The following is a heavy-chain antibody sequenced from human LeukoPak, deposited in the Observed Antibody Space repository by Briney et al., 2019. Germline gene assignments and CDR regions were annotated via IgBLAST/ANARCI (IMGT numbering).Heavy chain of an antibody. CDR1: GGSISSGDYY. CDR2: IYYSGST. V-gene: IGHV4-61*08. D-gene: IGHD3-10*01. CDR3: ARARWWFGELAPYYFDY. J-gene: IGHJ4*02. Sequence: SETLSLTCTVSGGSISSGDYYWSWIRQPPGKGLEWIGYIYYSGSTNYNPSLKSRVTISVDTSKNQFSLKLSSVTAADTAVYYCARARWWFGELAPYYFDYWGQGTLVTVSS.